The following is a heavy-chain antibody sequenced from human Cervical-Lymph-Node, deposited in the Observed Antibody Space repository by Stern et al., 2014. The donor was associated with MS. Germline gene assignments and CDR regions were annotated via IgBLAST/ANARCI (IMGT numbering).Heavy chain of an antibody. CDR2: IDWAADK. Sequence: QITLKESGPALVKPTQTLTLTCTFSGFSLSTSGMSVSWIRQAPGKALEWLALIDWAADKYYTSSLKTRLSISTDTSKNQVVLTMTNMDPADTATYYCARLEGLLWFEGEGLDVWGQGTTVTVSS. CDR1: GFSLSTSGMS. CDR3: ARLEGLLWFEGEGLDV. D-gene: IGHD3-10*01. V-gene: IGHV2-70*01. J-gene: IGHJ6*02.